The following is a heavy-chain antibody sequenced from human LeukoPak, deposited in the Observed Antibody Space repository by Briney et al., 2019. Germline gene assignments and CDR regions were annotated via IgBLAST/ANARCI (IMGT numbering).Heavy chain of an antibody. J-gene: IGHJ4*02. CDR1: GGSFSGYY. CDR2: INHSGST. Sequence: SETLSLTCDVYGGSFSGYYWSWIRQPPGKGLEWIGEINHSGSTNYNPSLKSRVTISVDTSKNQFSLKLSSVTAADTAVYYCARGIKSFDYWGQGTLVTVSS. CDR3: ARGIKSFDY. V-gene: IGHV4-34*01.